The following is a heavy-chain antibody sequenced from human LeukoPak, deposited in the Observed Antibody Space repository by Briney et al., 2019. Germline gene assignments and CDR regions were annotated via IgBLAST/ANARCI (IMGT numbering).Heavy chain of an antibody. V-gene: IGHV5-51*01. CDR2: IFPGDSDT. D-gene: IGHD3-16*01. J-gene: IGHJ3*02. CDR3: ATYFAGAETFDI. CDR1: GNSITTYW. Sequence: GESLKISCKASGNSITTYWIGWVRQKPGKGLEWMGLIFPGDSDTKYSPSFQGQVTISADKSISSAYLQWSSLKASDTAMYYCATYFAGAETFDIWGQGTMVTVSS.